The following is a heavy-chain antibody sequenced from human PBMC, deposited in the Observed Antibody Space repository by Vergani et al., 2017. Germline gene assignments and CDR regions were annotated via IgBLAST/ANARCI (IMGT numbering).Heavy chain of an antibody. CDR1: GDSIISRSYY. CDR3: ASGKYYSDSTSHFRGRYFDV. D-gene: IGHD3-16*01. J-gene: IGHJ2*01. Sequence: QLQLQESGPGLVKASDTLSLTCTVSGDSIISRSYYWGWIRQPPGKGLEWIGSIYNSGNGYYSSSLKSHVTISADTSKNQFSLRLTSVTAADTAVYYCASGKYYSDSTSHFRGRYFDVWGRGTLVTVPS. V-gene: IGHV4-39*01. CDR2: IYNSGNG.